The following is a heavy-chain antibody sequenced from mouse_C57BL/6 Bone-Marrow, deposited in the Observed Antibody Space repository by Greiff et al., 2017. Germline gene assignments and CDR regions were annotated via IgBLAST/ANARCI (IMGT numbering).Heavy chain of an antibody. V-gene: IGHV14-4*01. CDR2: IDPENGDT. J-gene: IGHJ2*01. CDR1: GFNIKDDY. CDR3: TTGLRRGFDD. D-gene: IGHD2-4*01. Sequence: EVQLQQSGAELVRPGASVKLSCTASGFNIKDDYMHWVKQRPEQGLEWIGWIDPENGDTEYASKFQGKATITADTSSNTAYLQLSSLTSEDPAVYYCTTGLRRGFDDWGQGTTLTVSS.